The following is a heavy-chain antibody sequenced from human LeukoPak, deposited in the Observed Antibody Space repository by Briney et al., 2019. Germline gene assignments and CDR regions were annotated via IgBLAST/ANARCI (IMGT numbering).Heavy chain of an antibody. D-gene: IGHD4-17*01. J-gene: IGHJ4*02. V-gene: IGHV4-38-2*02. CDR1: GYSISSGYY. CDR3: ARVVDGDPDY. CDR2: IYHSGST. Sequence: SETLSLTCTVSGYSISSGYYWGWIRQPPGKGLEWIGSIYHSGSTYYNPSLKSRVTISVDTSKNQFSLKLRSVTAADTAVYYCARVVDGDPDYWGQGTLVTVSS.